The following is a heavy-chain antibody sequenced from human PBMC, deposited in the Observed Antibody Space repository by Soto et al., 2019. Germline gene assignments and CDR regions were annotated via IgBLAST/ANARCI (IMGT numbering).Heavy chain of an antibody. CDR3: AREGSGYNF. J-gene: IGHJ1*01. D-gene: IGHD5-12*01. Sequence: QVQLVQSGAELKKPGSSVKVSCKASGGTFSSFGISWVRQAPGQGLEWMGGIIPVFGRPNYAQRFRGRLTITADESTHTCYMELIDLESEDTALYYCAREGSGYNFWGQGTQVTVSS. CDR1: GGTFSSFG. V-gene: IGHV1-69*01. CDR2: IIPVFGRP.